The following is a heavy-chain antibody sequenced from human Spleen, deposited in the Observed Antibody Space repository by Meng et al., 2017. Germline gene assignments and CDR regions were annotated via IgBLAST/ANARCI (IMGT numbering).Heavy chain of an antibody. CDR3: AKDGLVVSATFDY. CDR1: GFTFRSYA. Sequence: GGSLRLSCVASGFTFRSYAMSWVRQAPGKGLEWVSIISSSGGSTYYADSVKGRFTISRDNSKNTLYLQMNSLRAEDTAIYYCAKDGLVVSATFDYWGQGTLVTVSS. V-gene: IGHV3-23*01. J-gene: IGHJ4*02. CDR2: ISSSGGST. D-gene: IGHD2-15*01.